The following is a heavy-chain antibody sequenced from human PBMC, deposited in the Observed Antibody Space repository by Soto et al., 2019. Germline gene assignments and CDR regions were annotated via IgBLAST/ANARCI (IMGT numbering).Heavy chain of an antibody. CDR1: GYTFTSYD. CDR2: MNPNSGNT. Sequence: GASVKVSCKASGYTFTSYDINWVRQATGQGLEWMGWMNPNSGNTGYAQKFQGRVTMTRNTSISTAYMELSSLRSEDTAVYYCASTGPVDQWLQSGEFDYWGQGTLVTVSS. D-gene: IGHD5-12*01. J-gene: IGHJ4*02. V-gene: IGHV1-8*01. CDR3: ASTGPVDQWLQSGEFDY.